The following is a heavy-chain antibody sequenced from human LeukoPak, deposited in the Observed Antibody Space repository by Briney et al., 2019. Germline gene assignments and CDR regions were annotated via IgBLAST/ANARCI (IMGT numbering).Heavy chain of an antibody. D-gene: IGHD1-7*01. Sequence: ASVKVSCKASGGTFSSYAISWVRQAPGQGLEWMGGIIPIFGTANYAQKFQGRVTITTDTSTSTAYMELRSLRSDDTAVYYCARNLRDLRYFDYWGQGTLVTVSS. V-gene: IGHV1-69*05. CDR3: ARNLRDLRYFDY. CDR1: GGTFSSYA. CDR2: IIPIFGTA. J-gene: IGHJ4*02.